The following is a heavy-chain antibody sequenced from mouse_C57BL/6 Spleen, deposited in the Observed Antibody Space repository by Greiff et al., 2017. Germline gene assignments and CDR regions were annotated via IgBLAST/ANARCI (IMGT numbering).Heavy chain of an antibody. J-gene: IGHJ3*01. CDR2: IWSGGST. V-gene: IGHV2-2*01. D-gene: IGHD1-1*01. CDR3: ALRYYYGSSLFAY. Sequence: QLQQSGPGLVPPSQSLSITCTVSGFSLTSYGVHWVRQSPGKGLEWLGVIWSGGSTDYNAAFISRLSISKDNSKSQVFFKMNSLRAEYTAIYYCALRYYYGSSLFAYWGQGTLVTVSA. CDR1: GFSLTSYG.